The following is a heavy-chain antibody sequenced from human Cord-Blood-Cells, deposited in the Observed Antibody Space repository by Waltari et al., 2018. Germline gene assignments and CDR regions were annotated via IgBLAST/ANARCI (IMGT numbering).Heavy chain of an antibody. D-gene: IGHD3-22*01. Sequence: QVQLQQWGAGLLQPSETLSRTCAVYGGSFSGYYWSLIRQPPRKGLEWIGEINHSGSTNYNPSLKSRVTISVDTSKNQFSLKLSSVTAADTAVYYCARTLYDSSGYYSDAFDIWGQGTMVTVSS. CDR3: ARTLYDSSGYYSDAFDI. CDR1: GGSFSGYY. J-gene: IGHJ3*02. CDR2: INHSGST. V-gene: IGHV4-34*01.